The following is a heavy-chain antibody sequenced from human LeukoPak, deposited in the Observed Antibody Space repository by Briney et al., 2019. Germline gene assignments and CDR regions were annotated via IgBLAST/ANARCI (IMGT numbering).Heavy chain of an antibody. Sequence: GRSLRLSCAASGFLFDDYAMHWVRQAPGKGLEWVSGISWNSGSIGYADSVKGRCTISRDNAKNSLYLQMNSLRAEDTALYYCAKGSPLYYYGSGPNFDYWGQGTLVTVSS. CDR2: ISWNSGSI. CDR1: GFLFDDYA. CDR3: AKGSPLYYYGSGPNFDY. J-gene: IGHJ4*02. D-gene: IGHD3-10*01. V-gene: IGHV3-9*01.